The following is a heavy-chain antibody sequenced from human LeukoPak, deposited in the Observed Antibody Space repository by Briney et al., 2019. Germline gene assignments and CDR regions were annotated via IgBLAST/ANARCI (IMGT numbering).Heavy chain of an antibody. D-gene: IGHD1-26*01. V-gene: IGHV3-21*01. Sequence: GGSLRLSCAASGFTFSSYSMNWVRQPPGEGLEWVSSISSTSSRSSYMYYADSVKGRFTISRDNAKNTLYLQMNSLRAEDTAVYYCARAPVGAIDPLDFWGQGTLVTVSS. CDR2: ISSTSSRSSYM. CDR1: GFTFSSYS. CDR3: ARAPVGAIDPLDF. J-gene: IGHJ4*02.